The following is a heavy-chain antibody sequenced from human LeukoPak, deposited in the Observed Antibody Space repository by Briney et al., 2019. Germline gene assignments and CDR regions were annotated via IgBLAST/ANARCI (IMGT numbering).Heavy chain of an antibody. CDR2: INTYNVNT. V-gene: IGHV1-18*01. D-gene: IGHD5-18*01. CDR1: GYTFSSYG. Sequence: GASVKVSCKASGYTFSSYGVSWVRQAPGQGLEWMGWINTYNVNTNYAQKFQGRVTLTTDASTSTAYMELRSLRSDDTAVYYCARVSRRGYSYGYDYWGQGTLVTVSS. CDR3: ARVSRRGYSYGYDY. J-gene: IGHJ4*02.